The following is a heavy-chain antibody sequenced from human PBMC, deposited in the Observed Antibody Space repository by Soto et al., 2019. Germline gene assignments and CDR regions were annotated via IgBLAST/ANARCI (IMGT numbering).Heavy chain of an antibody. Sequence: ASVKVSCKASGYIFTNYAMHWVRQAPGQRLEWMGWINAANGNTKYSQKFQGRVTITTDTSASTAYMELSSLRSEDTAVYYCARGARYYDILTGPYYFDYWGKGTLVTVPS. J-gene: IGHJ4*02. CDR2: INAANGNT. V-gene: IGHV1-3*01. D-gene: IGHD3-9*01. CDR3: ARGARYYDILTGPYYFDY. CDR1: GYIFTNYA.